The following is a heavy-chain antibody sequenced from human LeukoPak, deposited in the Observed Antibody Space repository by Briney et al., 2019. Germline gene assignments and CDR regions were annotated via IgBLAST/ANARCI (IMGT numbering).Heavy chain of an antibody. CDR2: ISYDGSNK. Sequence: GRSLRLSCAASGFTFSSYAMHWVRQAPGKGLEWVAVISYDGSNKYYADSVKGRFTISRDNSKNTLYLQMNSLRAEDTAVYYCARDLPHIAAAGPLDYWGQGTLVTVSS. J-gene: IGHJ4*02. V-gene: IGHV3-30-3*01. D-gene: IGHD6-13*01. CDR3: ARDLPHIAAAGPLDY. CDR1: GFTFSSYA.